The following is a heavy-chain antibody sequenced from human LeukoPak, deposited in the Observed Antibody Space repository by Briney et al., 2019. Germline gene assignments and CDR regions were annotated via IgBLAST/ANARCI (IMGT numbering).Heavy chain of an antibody. CDR3: ARTLREGYGMDV. CDR1: GGSFSGYY. V-gene: IGHV4-34*01. D-gene: IGHD2-15*01. J-gene: IGHJ6*02. CDR2: INHSGST. Sequence: PSETLSLTCAVYGGSFSGYYWSWIRQPPGKGLEWIGEINHSGSTNYNPSLKSRVTISVDTSKNQFSLKLSSVTAADTAVYYCARTLREGYGMDVWGQGTTVTVSS.